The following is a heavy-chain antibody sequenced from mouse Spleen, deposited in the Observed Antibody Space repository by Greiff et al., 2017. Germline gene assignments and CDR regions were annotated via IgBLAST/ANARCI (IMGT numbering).Heavy chain of an antibody. CDR2: ISYDGSN. Sequence: EVQVVESGPGLVKPSQSLSLTCSVTGYSITSGYYWNWIRQFPGNKLEWMGYISYDGSNNYNPSLKNRISITRDTSKNQFFLKLNSVTTEDTATYYCARGDYGSSLAYWGQGTLVTVSA. CDR3: ARGDYGSSLAY. D-gene: IGHD1-1*01. CDR1: GYSITSGYY. J-gene: IGHJ3*01. V-gene: IGHV3-6*01.